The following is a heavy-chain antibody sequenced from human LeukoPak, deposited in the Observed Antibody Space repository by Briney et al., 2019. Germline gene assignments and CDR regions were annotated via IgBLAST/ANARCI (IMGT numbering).Heavy chain of an antibody. V-gene: IGHV3-23*01. D-gene: IGHD3-22*01. Sequence: GGSLRLSGAASGFTFSSYAMSWVRQDPGKGLEWVSAISGSGGSTYYADSVKGRFTISRDNPKNTLYLQMNSLRAEDTAVHYCAKLRALDYYDSSGYYSARWPHFDYWGQGTLVTVSS. CDR1: GFTFSSYA. CDR3: AKLRALDYYDSSGYYSARWPHFDY. CDR2: ISGSGGST. J-gene: IGHJ4*02.